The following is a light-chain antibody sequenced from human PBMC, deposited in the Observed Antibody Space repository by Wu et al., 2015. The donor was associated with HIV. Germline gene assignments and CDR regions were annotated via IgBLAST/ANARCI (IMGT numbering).Light chain of an antibody. Sequence: DIQMTQSPSTLSASVGDKITITCRANSNIAGLLAWYQQKPGKAPKLLIYQSSSLENGIPSRFSGSGSERTFSLTIDNMQSDDFATYYCQQYNMYPWTFGQGTKVEHQT. CDR3: QQYNMYPWT. J-gene: IGKJ1*01. CDR1: SNIAGL. V-gene: IGKV1-5*03. CDR2: QSS.